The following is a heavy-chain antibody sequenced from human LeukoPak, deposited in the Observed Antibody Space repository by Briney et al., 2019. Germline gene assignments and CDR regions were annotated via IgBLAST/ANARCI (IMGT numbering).Heavy chain of an antibody. D-gene: IGHD3-10*01. CDR3: ARLSKFGSGTYYPDV. J-gene: IGHJ6*02. CDR2: IYYSGST. CDR1: GGSIGSGDYY. V-gene: IGHV4-30-4*01. Sequence: SETLSLTCTVSGGSIGSGDYYWSWVRQPPGKGLEWIGYIYYSGSTHYNPSLKSRVTISVDTSTNQFSLRLSSVTAADTAVYYCARLSKFGSGTYYPDVWGQGTTVTVSS.